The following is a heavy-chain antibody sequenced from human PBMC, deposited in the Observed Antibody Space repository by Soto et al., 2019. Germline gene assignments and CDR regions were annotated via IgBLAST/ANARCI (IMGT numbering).Heavy chain of an antibody. CDR2: IYHSGST. J-gene: IGHJ4*02. Sequence: SETLSLTSAVSGGSISSGGYSWSWIRQPPGKGLEWIGYIYHSGSTYYNPSLKSRATISVDRSKNQFSLKLSSVKGRFTISRDNSKNTLYLQMNSLKAEDTAVYYCARRGSGSYYDYWGQGTLVTVPS. CDR3: SKNTLYLQMNSLKAEDTAVYYCARRGSGSYYDY. V-gene: IGHV4-30-2*01. D-gene: IGHD1-26*01. CDR1: GGSISSGGYS.